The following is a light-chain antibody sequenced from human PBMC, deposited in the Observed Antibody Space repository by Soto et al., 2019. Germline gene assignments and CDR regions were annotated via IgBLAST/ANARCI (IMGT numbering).Light chain of an antibody. CDR1: SSDVGGYNY. V-gene: IGLV2-8*01. CDR3: RSYAGSVL. Sequence: QSVLTQPPSASGSPGQSVTISCTGTSSDVGGYNYVSWYQQHPGQAPKLMVYEVNKRPSGVPDRFSGSKSGNTASLTVSGIQAEDEADYYCRSYAGSVLFGGGTKVTVL. J-gene: IGLJ3*02. CDR2: EVN.